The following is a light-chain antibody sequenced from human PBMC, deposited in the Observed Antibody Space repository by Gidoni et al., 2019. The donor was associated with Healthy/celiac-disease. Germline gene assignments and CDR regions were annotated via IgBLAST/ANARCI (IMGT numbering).Light chain of an antibody. CDR2: DVS. J-gene: IGLJ1*01. CDR3: SSYTSSSTPYV. Sequence: QSALTQPASVSGSPGQSRTISCTGTSIDVGGYNYVSWYKQHPGKAPKLMIYDVSNRPSGVANRFSGSKSGNTASLTISGLQAEDEADYYCSSYTSSSTPYVFGTGTKVTVL. CDR1: SIDVGGYNY. V-gene: IGLV2-14*01.